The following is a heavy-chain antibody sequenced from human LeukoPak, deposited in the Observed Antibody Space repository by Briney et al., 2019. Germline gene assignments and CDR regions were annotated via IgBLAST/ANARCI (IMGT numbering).Heavy chain of an antibody. D-gene: IGHD3-10*01. CDR1: GGTFSSYA. Sequence: GASVKVSCKASGGTFSSYAISWVRQAPGQGLEWMGGIFPIFGTANYAQKFQGRVTITADESTSTAYMELSSLRSEDTAVYYCARGGYYYGSGSYSDFDYWGQGTLVTVSS. J-gene: IGHJ4*02. CDR2: IFPIFGTA. CDR3: ARGGYYYGSGSYSDFDY. V-gene: IGHV1-69*13.